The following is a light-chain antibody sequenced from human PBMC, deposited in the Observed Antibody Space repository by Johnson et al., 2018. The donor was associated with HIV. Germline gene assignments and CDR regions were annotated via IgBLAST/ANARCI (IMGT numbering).Light chain of an antibody. J-gene: IGLJ1*01. CDR3: GTRGGG. CDR1: RSNIGDNF. Sequence: QSVLTQPPSVSAAPGQKVTISCSGNRSNIGDNFVSWYQHLPGTAPKLLVYENSKRPSGIPDRSSAPKSGPSATLGITGLQTGDEADYYCGTRGGGFGTGPRGTVL. V-gene: IGLV1-51*01. CDR2: ENS.